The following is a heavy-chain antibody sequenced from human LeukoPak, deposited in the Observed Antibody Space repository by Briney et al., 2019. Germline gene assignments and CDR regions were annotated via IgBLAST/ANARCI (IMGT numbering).Heavy chain of an antibody. D-gene: IGHD6-25*01. Sequence: GGSLRLSCAASGLTFSSYSMNWVRQAPGKGLEWVSYISRSSSTIYYADSVKGRFTISRDNAKNSLYLQMNSLRAEDTAVYYCARDRSSGHFDYWGQGTLVTVSS. V-gene: IGHV3-48*01. CDR3: ARDRSSGHFDY. CDR2: ISRSSSTI. CDR1: GLTFSSYS. J-gene: IGHJ4*02.